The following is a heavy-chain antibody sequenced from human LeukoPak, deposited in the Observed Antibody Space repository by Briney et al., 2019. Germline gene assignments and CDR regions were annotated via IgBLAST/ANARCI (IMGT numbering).Heavy chain of an antibody. D-gene: IGHD3-22*01. CDR1: GFTFSSYN. CDR3: ARDGLQAYYDSSGFFVY. CDR2: ISGSSSFI. V-gene: IGHV3-21*01. J-gene: IGHJ4*02. Sequence: KSGGSLRLSCAASGFTFSSYNMNWVRQAPGKGLEWVSSISGSSSFISYADSMQGRFTISRDNGRNSLYLQMNSLRAEDTAVYNCARDGLQAYYDSSGFFVYWGQGTLVTVSS.